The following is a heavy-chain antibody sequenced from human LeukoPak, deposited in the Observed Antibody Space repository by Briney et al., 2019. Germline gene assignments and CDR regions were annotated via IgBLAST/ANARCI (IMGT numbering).Heavy chain of an antibody. D-gene: IGHD6-19*01. CDR2: ISAYNGNT. J-gene: IGHJ4*02. Sequence: GASVKVSCKASGYTFTGYYMHWVRQAPGQGVEWMGWISAYNGNTDYAQNFQGTITMTTDTSTSTAYMELRSLRSDDTAVYYCARCEYSAGWLLPHFDYWGQGTLVTVSS. CDR1: GYTFTGYY. V-gene: IGHV1-18*04. CDR3: ARCEYSAGWLLPHFDY.